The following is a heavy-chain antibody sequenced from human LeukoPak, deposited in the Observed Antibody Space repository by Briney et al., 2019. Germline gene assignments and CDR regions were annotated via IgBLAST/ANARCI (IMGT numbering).Heavy chain of an antibody. CDR1: AFTFSSFA. Sequence: GGSLRLSCAASAFTFSSFAMSWVRQAPGKGLEWVSVISGSGGTTYYADSLKGRFTISRDNAKNSLYLQMNSLRAEDTAVYYCASSAKHYSSSSEFDYWGQGTLVTVSS. CDR2: ISGSGGTT. J-gene: IGHJ4*02. V-gene: IGHV3-23*01. D-gene: IGHD6-6*01. CDR3: ASSAKHYSSSSEFDY.